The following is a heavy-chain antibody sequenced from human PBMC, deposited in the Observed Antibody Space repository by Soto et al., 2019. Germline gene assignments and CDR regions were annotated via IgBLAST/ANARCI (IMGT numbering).Heavy chain of an antibody. CDR3: AKAFGDWYPFEK. Sequence: PGGSLRLSCVASGFTFGSYAMSWVRRAPGKGLEWVSTINDRGDLRYYADSVRGRFTISRDDSKNTLYLQVNNLRAEDTARYHCAKAFGDWYPFEKWGLGALVTVSS. J-gene: IGHJ4*02. CDR2: INDRGDLR. CDR1: GFTFGSYA. D-gene: IGHD6-19*01. V-gene: IGHV3-23*01.